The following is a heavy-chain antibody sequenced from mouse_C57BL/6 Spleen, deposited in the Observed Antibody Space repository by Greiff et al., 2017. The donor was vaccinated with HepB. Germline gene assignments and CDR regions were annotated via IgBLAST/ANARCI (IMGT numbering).Heavy chain of an antibody. CDR1: GYTFTSYW. Sequence: VQLQQSGTVLARPGASVKMSCKTSGYTFTSYWMHWVKQRHGQGLEWIGAIYPGNSDTSYNQKFKGKAKLTAVTSASTTYMELSCLTIEDSAVYYCTRPMIITTVPFWYFDVWGTGTTVTVSS. J-gene: IGHJ1*03. CDR3: TRPMIITTVPFWYFDV. V-gene: IGHV1-5*01. CDR2: IYPGNSDT. D-gene: IGHD1-1*01.